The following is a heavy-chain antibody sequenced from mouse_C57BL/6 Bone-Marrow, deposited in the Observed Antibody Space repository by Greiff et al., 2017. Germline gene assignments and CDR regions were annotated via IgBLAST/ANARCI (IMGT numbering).Heavy chain of an antibody. Sequence: VQLKESGPELVKPGASVKISCKASGYSFTGYYMNWVKQSPEKSLEWIGEINPSTGGTTYNQKFKAKATLTVDKSSSTAYMQLKSLTSEDAAVYYCARGVEYYAMDYWGQGTSVTVSS. CDR1: GYSFTGYY. D-gene: IGHD1-1*02. CDR3: ARGVEYYAMDY. V-gene: IGHV1-42*01. CDR2: INPSTGGT. J-gene: IGHJ4*01.